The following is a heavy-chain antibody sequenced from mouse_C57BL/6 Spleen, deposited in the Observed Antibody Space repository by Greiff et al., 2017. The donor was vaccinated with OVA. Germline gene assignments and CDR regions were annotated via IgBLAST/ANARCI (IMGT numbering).Heavy chain of an antibody. CDR2: IYPGSGNT. Sequence: QVQLKQSGPELVKPGASVKISCKASGYSFTSYYIHWVKQRPGQGLEWIGWIYPGSGNTKYNEKFKGKATLTADTSSSTAYMQLSSLTSEDSAVYYCARCELRVTRYAMDYWGQGTSVTVSS. D-gene: IGHD2-2*01. CDR1: GYSFTSYY. CDR3: ARCELRVTRYAMDY. V-gene: IGHV1-66*01. J-gene: IGHJ4*01.